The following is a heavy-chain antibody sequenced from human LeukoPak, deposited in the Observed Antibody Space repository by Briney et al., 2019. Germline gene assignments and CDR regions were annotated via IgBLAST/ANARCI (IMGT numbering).Heavy chain of an antibody. CDR1: GGSISSGGYY. CDR3: ATSMQWGDAFDI. V-gene: IGHV4-31*03. CDR2: IYYTGST. D-gene: IGHD2/OR15-2a*01. Sequence: SETLSLTCTVSGGSISSGGYYWSWIRQHPGKGLEWIGYIYYTGSTYYNPSLKSRVTISLDTSKNQFSLKLSSVTAADTAVYYCATSMQWGDAFDIWGQGTAVTVSS. J-gene: IGHJ3*02.